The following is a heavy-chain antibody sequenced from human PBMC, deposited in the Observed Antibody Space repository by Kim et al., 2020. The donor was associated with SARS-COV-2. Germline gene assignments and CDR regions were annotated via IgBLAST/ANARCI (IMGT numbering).Heavy chain of an antibody. Sequence: GGSLRLSCAASGFTFSSYRMNWVRQAPGTGLEWVSYISSSGSTIHYADSVKGRFTISRDNAKNSLYLQMNSLRDEDTAVYYCARASGSHYFSYFDLWGRGTLVTVSS. CDR1: GFTFSSYR. CDR2: ISSSGSTI. D-gene: IGHD1-26*01. CDR3: ARASGSHYFSYFDL. V-gene: IGHV3-48*02. J-gene: IGHJ2*01.